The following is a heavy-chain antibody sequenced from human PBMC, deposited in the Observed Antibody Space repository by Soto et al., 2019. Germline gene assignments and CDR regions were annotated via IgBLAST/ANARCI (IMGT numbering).Heavy chain of an antibody. V-gene: IGHV4-30-4*01. J-gene: IGHJ3*02. Sequence: QVQLQESGPGLVKPSQTLSLTCTVSGGSISSGDYYWSWIRQPPGKGLEWIGYIYYSGSTYYNPSPNSRVTISVDTSKNQFSLKLSSVTAADTAVYYCYRASVARIAFDIWGQGTMVTVSS. CDR3: YRASVARIAFDI. CDR1: GGSISSGDYY. CDR2: IYYSGST.